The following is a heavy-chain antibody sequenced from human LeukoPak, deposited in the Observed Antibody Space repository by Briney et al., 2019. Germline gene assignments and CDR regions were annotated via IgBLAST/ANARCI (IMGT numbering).Heavy chain of an antibody. CDR2: TYYSGST. Sequence: PSETLSLTCTVSGGSISSSSYYWGWIRQPPGEGLEWIAYTYYSGSTEYNTSLKSRVTISVDASKNQFSLKLTSVTAADTAVYYCARGGPAPRRDSGSYLYWGQGTLVTVSS. CDR3: ARGGPAPRRDSGSYLY. J-gene: IGHJ4*02. D-gene: IGHD3-22*01. CDR1: GGSISSSSYY. V-gene: IGHV4-61*05.